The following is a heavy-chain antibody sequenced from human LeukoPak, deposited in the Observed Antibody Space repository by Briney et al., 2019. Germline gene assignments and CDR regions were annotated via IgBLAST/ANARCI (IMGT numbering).Heavy chain of an antibody. CDR1: GFTFSSYT. CDR3: ARSLPGARWFDP. CDR2: ISSRSSNI. J-gene: IGHJ5*02. V-gene: IGHV3-21*01. Sequence: GGSLTLSCAASGFTFSSYTMNWVRQAPGKGLEWVSCISSRSSNIYYADSVKGRFTISRDNAKNSLYLQMNSLRAEDTAVYYCARSLPGARWFDPWGQGTLVTVSS.